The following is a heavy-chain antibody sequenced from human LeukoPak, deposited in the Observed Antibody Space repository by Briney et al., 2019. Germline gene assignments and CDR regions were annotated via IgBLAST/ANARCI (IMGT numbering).Heavy chain of an antibody. CDR2: IIGSGGST. J-gene: IGHJ4*02. V-gene: IGHV3-23*01. CDR3: AKDERNWNYDLASQTYD. Sequence: GGSLRLSCAASGFTFSSYAMSWVRQAPGKGLEWVSAIIGSGGSTYYADSVKGRFTVSRDNSKNTLYLQMSSLRAEDTAVYYCAKDERNWNYDLASQTYDWGQGTLITVSS. CDR1: GFTFSSYA. D-gene: IGHD1-7*01.